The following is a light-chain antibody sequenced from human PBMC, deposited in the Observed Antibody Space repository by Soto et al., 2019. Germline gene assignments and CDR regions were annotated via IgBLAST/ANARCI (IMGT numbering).Light chain of an antibody. V-gene: IGLV2-23*01. CDR1: SSDVGSYNL. CDR3: CSYAGSSTSVV. CDR2: EGS. J-gene: IGLJ2*01. Sequence: QSVLTQPASVSGSPGQSITISCTGTSSDVGSYNLVSWYQQHPGNAPKLMIYEGSKRPSGVSNRFAGSKSGNTASLTISGVQAEDEADYYCCSYAGSSTSVVFGGGTKLTVL.